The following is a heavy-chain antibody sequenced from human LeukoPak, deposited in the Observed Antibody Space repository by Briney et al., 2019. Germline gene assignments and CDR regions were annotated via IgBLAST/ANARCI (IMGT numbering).Heavy chain of an antibody. CDR2: ISYDGSNK. CDR3: VKDYSSVTSSFLFDY. Sequence: GRSLRLSCAVPGFTFSTYLMHLVRQAPGRGLEWVALISYDGSNKYYADSVKGRFTISRDNSKNTLYLQMNSLRAEDTAIYYCVKDYSSVTSSFLFDYWGQGILVTVSS. CDR1: GFTFSTYL. J-gene: IGHJ4*02. V-gene: IGHV3-30*04. D-gene: IGHD4-17*01.